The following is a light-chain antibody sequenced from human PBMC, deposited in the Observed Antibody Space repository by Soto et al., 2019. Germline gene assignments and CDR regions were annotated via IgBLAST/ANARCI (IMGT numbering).Light chain of an antibody. CDR2: DVN. CDR3: VSFAGGTYV. V-gene: IGLV2-8*01. J-gene: IGLJ1*01. CDR1: SSDVGAYIF. Sequence: QSALTQPPSASGSPGQSVTISCTGTSSDVGAYIFVSWYQQHPGKAPKLMVYDVNRRPPGVPDRFFGSKSDNTASLTVSGLQAEDEADYYCVSFAGGTYVFGTGTKLTVL.